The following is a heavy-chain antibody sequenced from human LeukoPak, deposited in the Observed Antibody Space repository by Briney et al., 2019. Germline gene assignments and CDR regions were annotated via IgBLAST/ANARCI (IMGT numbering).Heavy chain of an antibody. CDR3: AKEEKQSGFDY. D-gene: IGHD3-10*01. J-gene: IGHJ4*02. Sequence: GGSLRLSCAASGFTFSSYAMSWVRQAPGKGLEWVSAISGSGGSTYYADSVKGRFTISRDNPKNTLYLRTNSLRAEDTAVYYCAKEEKQSGFDYWGQGTLVTVSS. V-gene: IGHV3-23*01. CDR2: ISGSGGST. CDR1: GFTFSSYA.